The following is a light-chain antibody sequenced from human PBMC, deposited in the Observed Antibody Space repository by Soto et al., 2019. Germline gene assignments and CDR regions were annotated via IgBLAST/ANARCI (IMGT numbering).Light chain of an antibody. J-gene: IGLJ2*01. Sequence: QSALTQPASVSASPGQSITISCIGTSSDIGGNDYVSWYQQHPGKAPKLMISDVSNRPSGVSNRFSGSKSGNTASLTISGLQAEDEADYYCSSYSINTHVVFGGGTKLTVL. CDR2: DVS. CDR1: SSDIGGNDY. CDR3: SSYSINTHVV. V-gene: IGLV2-14*01.